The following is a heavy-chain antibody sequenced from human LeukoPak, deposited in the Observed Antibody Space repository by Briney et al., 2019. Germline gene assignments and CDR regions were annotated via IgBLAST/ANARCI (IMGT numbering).Heavy chain of an antibody. CDR1: GFTFSNYW. CDR2: IKEDGSEK. J-gene: IGHJ4*01. Sequence: GGSLRLSCVASGFTFSNYWMSWVRQAPGKGLECVANIKEDGSEKYYVNSVKGRFTISRDNAKNSLYLQTNSLRAEDTAVYLCARQGDDYWGHGTLVTVSS. V-gene: IGHV3-7*01. D-gene: IGHD3-16*01. CDR3: ARQGDDY.